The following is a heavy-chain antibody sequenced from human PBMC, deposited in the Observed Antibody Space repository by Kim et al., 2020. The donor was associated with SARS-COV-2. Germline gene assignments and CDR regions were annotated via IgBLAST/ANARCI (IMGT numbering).Heavy chain of an antibody. CDR3: ARLREYYDFWSGYWGGYFDY. V-gene: IGHV5-51*01. J-gene: IGHJ4*02. CDR1: GYSFTSYW. CDR2: IYPGDSDT. D-gene: IGHD3-3*01. Sequence: GESLQISCKGSGYSFTSYWIGWVRQMPGKGLEWMGIIYPGDSDTRYSPSFQGQVTISADKSISTAYLQWSSLKASDTAMYYCARLREYYDFWSGYWGGYFDYWGQGTLVTVSS.